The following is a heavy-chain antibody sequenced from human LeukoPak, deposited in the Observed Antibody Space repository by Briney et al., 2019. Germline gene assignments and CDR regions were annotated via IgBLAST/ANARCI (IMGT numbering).Heavy chain of an antibody. D-gene: IGHD1-26*01. V-gene: IGHV1-58*01. CDR3: AATSVGATINDPFDI. Sequence: ASVKVSCKASGFTFTASALQWVRQARGQRLEWIGWIVVGRGNRNYAQKLQERVTITRDVSTGTAYMELGSLRSEDTDVYYCAATSVGATINDPFDIWGQGTMVTVSS. J-gene: IGHJ3*02. CDR1: GFTFTASA. CDR2: IVVGRGNR.